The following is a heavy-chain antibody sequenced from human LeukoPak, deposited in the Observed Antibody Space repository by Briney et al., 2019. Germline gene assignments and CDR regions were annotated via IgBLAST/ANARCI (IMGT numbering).Heavy chain of an antibody. CDR1: GGSISSSNW. J-gene: IGHJ4*02. V-gene: IGHV4-4*02. CDR2: IYHSGST. Sequence: PSGTLSLTCAVSGGSISSSNWWSWVRPPPGKGLEWIGEIYHSGSTNYNPSLKSRVTISVDKSKNQFSLKLTSVTAADTAVYYCTRAGYYDSSGYYSFDYWGQGTLVTASS. D-gene: IGHD3-22*01. CDR3: TRAGYYDSSGYYSFDY.